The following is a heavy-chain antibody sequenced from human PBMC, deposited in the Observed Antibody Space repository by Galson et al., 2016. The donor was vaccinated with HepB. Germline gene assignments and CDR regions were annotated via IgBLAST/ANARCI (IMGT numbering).Heavy chain of an antibody. CDR1: GFTFSNHA. CDR3: ARSTVTTWDY. Sequence: SLRLSCAASGFTFSNHAMHWVRQAPGKGLEWVAVISFDGSDERNAESVKGRFTISRDNSRNTPYLQMNSLRAGDTAVYYCARSTVTTWDYWGQGTLVTVSS. V-gene: IGHV3-30*04. J-gene: IGHJ4*02. CDR2: ISFDGSDE. D-gene: IGHD4-17*01.